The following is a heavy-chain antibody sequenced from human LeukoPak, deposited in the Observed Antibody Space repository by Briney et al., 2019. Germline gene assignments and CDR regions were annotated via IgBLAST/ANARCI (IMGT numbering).Heavy chain of an antibody. CDR1: GFTFSTYA. CDR3: AKDVVVTAHRALDY. D-gene: IGHD2-21*02. CDR2: ISGSGGTT. Sequence: GGSLRLSCAASGFTFSTYAMSWVRQAPGKGLEWVSAISGSGGTTYYADSVKGRFTISRDNSKNTLYLQMNSLRAEDTAVYYYAKDVVVTAHRALDYWGQGTLVTVSS. V-gene: IGHV3-23*01. J-gene: IGHJ4*02.